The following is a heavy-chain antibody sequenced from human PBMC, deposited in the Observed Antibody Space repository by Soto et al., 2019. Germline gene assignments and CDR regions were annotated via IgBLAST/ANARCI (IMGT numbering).Heavy chain of an antibody. CDR2: IPSDGSNK. CDR3: AKERYGQLWLEDYGMDV. D-gene: IGHD5-18*01. J-gene: IGHJ6*02. Sequence: GSLRLSCAASGFTFSSYGIHWVRQAPGKGLEWVALIPSDGSNKYYADSVKGRFTISRDNFKNTLYLQMNSLRAEDTAVYYCAKERYGQLWLEDYGMDVWGQGTTVTVSS. V-gene: IGHV3-30*18. CDR1: GFTFSSYG.